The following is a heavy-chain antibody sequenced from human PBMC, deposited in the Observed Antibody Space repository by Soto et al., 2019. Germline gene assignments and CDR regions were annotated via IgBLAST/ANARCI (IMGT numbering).Heavy chain of an antibody. D-gene: IGHD2-2*01. CDR3: ARFVRSCSATTCSTRADV. J-gene: IGHJ6*02. Sequence: SETLSLTCTVSGGFVNSDTHSWSWIRQTPGKRLEWIGFIYSGGSTKNPSLRSRVTMSVDMSKNQFSLKLRSVIVADTAVYHCARFVRSCSATTCSTRADVWGQGITVTVSS. V-gene: IGHV4-61*01. CDR2: IYSGGST. CDR1: GGFVNSDTHS.